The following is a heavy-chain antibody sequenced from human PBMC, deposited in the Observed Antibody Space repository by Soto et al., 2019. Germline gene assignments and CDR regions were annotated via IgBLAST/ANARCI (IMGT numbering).Heavy chain of an antibody. CDR1: GGTFSTYA. J-gene: IGHJ4*02. CDR3: ASGIQLWLRRINNGYSG. Sequence: QVQLVQSGAEVKKPESSVKVSCKAPGGTFSTYAISWVRQAPGQGLEWMGGIIPMFGTANYAQRFQARVTITADESTITVYMERSSLRSEETAVYFCASGIQLWLRRINNGYSGWGQGTLVTVSS. D-gene: IGHD5-18*01. V-gene: IGHV1-69*12. CDR2: IIPMFGTA.